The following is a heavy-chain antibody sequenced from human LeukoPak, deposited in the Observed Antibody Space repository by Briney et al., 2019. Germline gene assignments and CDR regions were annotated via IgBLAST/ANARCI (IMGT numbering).Heavy chain of an antibody. CDR2: ILPIFGTA. J-gene: IGHJ4*02. CDR3: ARTVGEAFDY. V-gene: IGHV1-69*05. Sequence: LMGGILPIFGTANYPQKFQGRVTITTDESTSTAYMELSSLRSEDTAVYYCARTVGEAFDYWGQGTLVTVSS. D-gene: IGHD3-16*01.